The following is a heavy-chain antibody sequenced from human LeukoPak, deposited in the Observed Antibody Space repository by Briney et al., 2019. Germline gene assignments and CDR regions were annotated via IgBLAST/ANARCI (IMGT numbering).Heavy chain of an antibody. CDR3: ARGESDYYYYYMDV. V-gene: IGHV4-38-2*02. CDR1: GYSISSGYY. D-gene: IGHD3-16*01. Sequence: SETLSLTCTVPGYSISSGYYWGWIRQPPGKGLEWIGSIYHSGSTYYNPSLKSRVTISVDTSKNQFSLKLSSVTAADTAVYYCARGESDYYYYYMDVWGKGTTVTISS. J-gene: IGHJ6*03. CDR2: IYHSGST.